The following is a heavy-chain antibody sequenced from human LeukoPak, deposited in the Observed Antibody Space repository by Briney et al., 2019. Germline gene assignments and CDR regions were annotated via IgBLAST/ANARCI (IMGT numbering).Heavy chain of an antibody. V-gene: IGHV3-30*18. D-gene: IGHD3-22*01. CDR1: GFTFSSYG. J-gene: IGHJ4*02. CDR2: ISYDGSNK. Sequence: SRRSLRLSCAASGFTFSSYGMHWVRQAPGKGLEWVAVISYDGSNKYYADSVKGRFTIYRDNSKQALYLQMNSVLDEEKDVYYCAKVGRYYYGRSGYFDHWGQGTLVTVSS. CDR3: AKVGRYYYGRSGYFDH.